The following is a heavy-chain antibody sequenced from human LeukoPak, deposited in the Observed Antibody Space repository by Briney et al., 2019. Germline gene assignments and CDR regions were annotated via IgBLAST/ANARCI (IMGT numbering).Heavy chain of an antibody. CDR3: ARGRARGMAVSGGFEY. D-gene: IGHD6-19*01. Sequence: ETLSLTCTVSGGSISSYYWNWIRQPPGQGLEWIGYIYYTGSTNYNPSLKSRVTISVDTFKNQFSLKVRSVTAADTAVYYCARGRARGMAVSGGFEYGGQGTLVTVSS. CDR2: IYYTGST. CDR1: GGSISSYY. V-gene: IGHV4-59*01. J-gene: IGHJ4*02.